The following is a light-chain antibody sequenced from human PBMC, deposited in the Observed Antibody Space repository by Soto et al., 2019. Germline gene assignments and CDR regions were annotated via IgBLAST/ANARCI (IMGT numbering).Light chain of an antibody. J-gene: IGKJ1*01. CDR3: QQYNSYSPT. CDR1: QSISSW. CDR2: DAS. Sequence: DLQMTQSPSTLSASVGDRATITCRASQSISSWLAWYQQKPGKAPKLLIYDASSLESGVPSRFSGSGSGTEFTLTISSLQPDDFATYYCQQYNSYSPTFGQGTKVDI. V-gene: IGKV1-5*01.